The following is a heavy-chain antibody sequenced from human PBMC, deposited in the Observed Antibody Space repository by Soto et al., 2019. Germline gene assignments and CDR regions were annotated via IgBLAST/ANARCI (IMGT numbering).Heavy chain of an antibody. Sequence: ETLSLTSTVSGGSISSSSYYWGWIRQPPGKGLEWIGSIYYSGSTYYNPSLKSRVTISVDTSKNQFSLKLSYYDSSGFEGGGMDVWGQGTTVT. CDR2: IYYSGST. V-gene: IGHV4-39*01. J-gene: IGHJ6*02. D-gene: IGHD3-22*01. CDR3: DV. CDR1: GGSISSSSYY.